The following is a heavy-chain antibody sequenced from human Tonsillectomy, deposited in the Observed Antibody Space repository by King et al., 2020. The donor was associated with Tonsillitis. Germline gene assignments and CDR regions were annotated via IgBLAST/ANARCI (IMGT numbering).Heavy chain of an antibody. D-gene: IGHD6-19*01. J-gene: IGHJ3*02. Sequence: VQLVESGGGLVQPGGSLRLSCAASGFTFSSYAMSWVRQAPGKGLEWVSAISCSGGSTYYGDSVKGRFTLSRDNSKNTLYLQRNSLRAEDTAVYSCAKAERPQQWLAWGAFDIWGQGTMVTVSS. V-gene: IGHV3-23*04. CDR3: AKAERPQQWLAWGAFDI. CDR1: GFTFSSYA. CDR2: ISCSGGST.